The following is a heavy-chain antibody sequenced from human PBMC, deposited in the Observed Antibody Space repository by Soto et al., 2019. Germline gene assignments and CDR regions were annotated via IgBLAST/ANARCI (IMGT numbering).Heavy chain of an antibody. CDR3: ARGPAGGLRGGVSY. D-gene: IGHD2-15*01. CDR1: GYAFTNYG. J-gene: IGHJ4*02. CDR2: ISAYNGDT. V-gene: IGHV1-18*04. Sequence: AASVKGYCKTAGYAFTNYGVTWGRQAPGQGLKWMGWISAYNGDTNYAQKFQGRVIMTTDTSTTTAYMELRSLRSDDTAVYYCARGPAGGLRGGVSYWGQGTLVTVSS.